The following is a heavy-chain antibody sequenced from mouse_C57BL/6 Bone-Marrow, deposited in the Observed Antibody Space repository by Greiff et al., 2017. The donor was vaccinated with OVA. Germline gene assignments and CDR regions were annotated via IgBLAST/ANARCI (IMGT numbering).Heavy chain of an antibody. CDR2: INPYNGGT. V-gene: IGHV1-19*01. CDR3: AREGFYGKPFAY. Sequence: EVQLQQSGPVLVKPGASVKMSCKASGYTFTDYYMNWVKQSHGKSLEWIGVINPYNGGTSYNQKFKGKATLTVDKSTSTAYMELNSLTSEDSAVYYCAREGFYGKPFAYWGQGTLVTVSA. D-gene: IGHD2-1*01. CDR1: GYTFTDYY. J-gene: IGHJ3*01.